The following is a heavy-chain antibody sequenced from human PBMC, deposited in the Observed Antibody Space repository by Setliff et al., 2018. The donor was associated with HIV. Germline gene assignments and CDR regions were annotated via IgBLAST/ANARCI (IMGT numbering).Heavy chain of an antibody. V-gene: IGHV4-34*10. CDR3: ARELLRSWDGSENSYKPYYFDY. D-gene: IGHD3-10*01. CDR1: GGSFTNYF. CDR2: IYHSEYT. J-gene: IGHJ4*02. Sequence: ETLSLTCAVYGGSFTNYFWSWIRQSPGKGLEWIGEIYHSEYTNYNPSLKSRVSMSVDKSKNQFSLKLSSVTAADTAVYYCARELLRSWDGSENSYKPYYFDYWGQGTLVTVSS.